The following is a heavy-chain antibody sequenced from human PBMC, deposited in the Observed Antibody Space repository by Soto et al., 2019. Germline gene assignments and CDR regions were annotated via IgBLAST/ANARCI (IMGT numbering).Heavy chain of an antibody. J-gene: IGHJ4*02. Sequence: VNGLDWIGYIYYTGSTNYNPPLKSRVTISVDTSKNHFSLNLSSVAVGDTVVYYCAKDAYYDSSGYVDYWGQGTLVTVSS. V-gene: IGHV4-59*12. D-gene: IGHD3-22*01. CDR2: IYYTGST. CDR3: AKDAYYDSSGYVDY.